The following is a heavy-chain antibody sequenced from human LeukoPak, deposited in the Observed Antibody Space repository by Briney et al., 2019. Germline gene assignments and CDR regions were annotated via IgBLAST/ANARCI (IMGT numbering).Heavy chain of an antibody. D-gene: IGHD3-10*01. Sequence: GGSLRLSCAASGFTFSSYATSWVRQAPGKGLEWVSAISGSGGSGGSTYYADSVKGRFTISRDNSKNTLYLQMNSLRAEDTAVYYRAKYRIQGGKWFDPWGQGTLVTVSS. V-gene: IGHV3-23*01. CDR1: GFTFSSYA. CDR2: ISGSGGSGGST. J-gene: IGHJ5*02. CDR3: AKYRIQGGKWFDP.